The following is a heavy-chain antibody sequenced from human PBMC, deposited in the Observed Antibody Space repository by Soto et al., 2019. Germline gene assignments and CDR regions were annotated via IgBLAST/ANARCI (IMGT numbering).Heavy chain of an antibody. D-gene: IGHD4-4*01. J-gene: IGHJ4*02. CDR3: ARDLAGYYTVTTGYFDY. Sequence: GGSLRLSCADSGFTFSSYSMNWVRQAPGKGLEWVSSISSSSYIYYADSVKGRFTISRDNAKKSLYLQMNSLRAEDTAVYYCARDLAGYYTVTTGYFDYWGQGTLVTASS. CDR2: ISSSSYI. V-gene: IGHV3-21*01. CDR1: GFTFSSYS.